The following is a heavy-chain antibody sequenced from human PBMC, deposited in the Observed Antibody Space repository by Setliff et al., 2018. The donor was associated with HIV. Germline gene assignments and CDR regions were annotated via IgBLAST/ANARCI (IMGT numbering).Heavy chain of an antibody. V-gene: IGHV4-59*01. D-gene: IGHD3-3*01. J-gene: IGHJ6*02. CDR2: IYYSGST. CDR3: ARIFGDQGYYYGMDV. CDR1: GGSISSYY. Sequence: SETLFLTCTVSGGSISSYYWSWIRQPPGKGLEWIGYIYYSGSTNYNPSLKSRVTISVDTSKNQFSLKLSSVIAADTAVYYCARIFGDQGYYYGMDVWGQGTTVTVS.